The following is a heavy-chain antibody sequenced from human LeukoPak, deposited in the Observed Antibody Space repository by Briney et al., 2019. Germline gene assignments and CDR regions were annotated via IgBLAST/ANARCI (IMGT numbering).Heavy chain of an antibody. CDR2: IYYSGST. CDR1: GGSINSYY. CDR3: ARGYWSSSWYSHFDY. D-gene: IGHD6-13*01. V-gene: IGHV4-39*01. Sequence: SETLSLTCTVSGGSINSYYWGWIRQPPGKGLEWIGSIYYSGSTYYNPSLKSRVTISVDTSKNQFSLKLSSVTAADTAVYYCARGYWSSSWYSHFDYWGQGTLVTVSS. J-gene: IGHJ4*02.